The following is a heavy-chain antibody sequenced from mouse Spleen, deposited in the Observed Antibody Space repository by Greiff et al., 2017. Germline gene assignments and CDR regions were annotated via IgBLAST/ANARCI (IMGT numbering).Heavy chain of an antibody. CDR2: IWRGGST. CDR3: SIITTVEAADYAMDY. CDR1: GFSLTSYG. J-gene: IGHJ4*01. V-gene: IGHV2-2*01. D-gene: IGHD1-1*01. Sequence: VQLQQSGPGLVQPSPCLSITCTVSGFSLTSYGVHWVRQSPGKGLEWLGVIWRGGSTDYNAAFITRPGISKDNSKSQVCFKMNSLQADETARYYGSIITTVEAADYAMDYWGQGTSVTVSA.